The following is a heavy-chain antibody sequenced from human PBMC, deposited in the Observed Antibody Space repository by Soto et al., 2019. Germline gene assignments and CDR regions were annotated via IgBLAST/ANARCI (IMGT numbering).Heavy chain of an antibody. Sequence: ASVKVSCKASGYTFTSYGINWVRQATGQGLEWMGWMNPNSGNTGYAQKFQGRVTMTRNTSISTAYMELSSLRSEDTAVYYCARGLYNWNYYYYMDVWGKGTTVTVSS. CDR1: GYTFTSYG. CDR2: MNPNSGNT. J-gene: IGHJ6*03. V-gene: IGHV1-8*02. D-gene: IGHD1-20*01. CDR3: ARGLYNWNYYYYMDV.